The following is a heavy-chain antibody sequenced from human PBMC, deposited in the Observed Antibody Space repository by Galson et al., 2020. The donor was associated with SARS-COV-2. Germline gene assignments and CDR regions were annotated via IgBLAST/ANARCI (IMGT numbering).Heavy chain of an antibody. CDR2: VDPEDGET. V-gene: IGHV1-24*01. CDR1: RYTLTELS. Sequence: ASVKVSCKVSRYTLTELSMHWVRQAPGKGLEWMGGVDPEDGETIYAQKFQGRVTMTEDTSTDTAYMELSSLRSEDTAVYYCATSIAVAGTVVYYYYYYGMDVWGQGTTVTVSS. CDR3: ATSIAVAGTVVYYYYYYGMDV. J-gene: IGHJ6*02. D-gene: IGHD6-19*01.